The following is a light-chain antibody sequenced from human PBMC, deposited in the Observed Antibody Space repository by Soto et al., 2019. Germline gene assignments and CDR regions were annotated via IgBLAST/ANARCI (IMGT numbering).Light chain of an antibody. CDR2: GAS. V-gene: IGKV3-15*01. J-gene: IGKJ1*01. CDR1: QSVSSN. CDR3: QQYNNWPWCT. Sequence: EIVMTQSPATLSVSPGERATLSCRASQSVSSNLAWYQQKPGQAPRLLIYGASTRATGIPARFSGSGSGTEFTRTISSLQSEDFAVYYCQQYNNWPWCTFGQGTKVEIK.